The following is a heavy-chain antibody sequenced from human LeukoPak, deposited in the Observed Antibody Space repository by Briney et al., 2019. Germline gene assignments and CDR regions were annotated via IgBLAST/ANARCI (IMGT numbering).Heavy chain of an antibody. CDR1: GFTFRNYW. J-gene: IGHJ3*01. CDR3: ARDRGGAESHGFDAFDL. CDR2: IKQDGSEK. V-gene: IGHV3-7*01. D-gene: IGHD2-15*01. Sequence: QPGGSLRLLCAPSGFTFRNYWMNWVRQAPGKGLEWVANIKQDGSEKHYVDSVEGRFTISRDNAKNSLYLQMNSLRVDDTAVYYCARDRGGAESHGFDAFDLWGQGTIVTVSS.